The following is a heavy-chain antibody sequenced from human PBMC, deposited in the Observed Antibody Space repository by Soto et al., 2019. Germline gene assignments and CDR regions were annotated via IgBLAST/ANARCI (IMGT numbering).Heavy chain of an antibody. Sequence: EAQVLESGGGLVQPGGSLRLSCLASGFTFSTYRMGWVRQAPGKGLEWVSGISGAGGSTSYADSVKGRFTISRDNSKNTLDLQTNSLRDEDTAVYYWTEGWGDYWGQGTLVTVSS. CDR1: GFTFSTYR. D-gene: IGHD3-16*01. CDR2: ISGAGGST. J-gene: IGHJ4*02. V-gene: IGHV3-23*01. CDR3: TEGWGDY.